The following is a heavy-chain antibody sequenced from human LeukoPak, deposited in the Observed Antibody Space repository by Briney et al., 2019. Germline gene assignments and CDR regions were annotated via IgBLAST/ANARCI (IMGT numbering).Heavy chain of an antibody. D-gene: IGHD1-26*01. CDR2: IRSGGSTI. J-gene: IGHJ4*02. V-gene: IGHV3-11*04. Sequence: GGSLRLTCPSSGFTFSDYYMSWIRQAPGKGLEWVSYIRSGGSTIYYADSVKGRFTISRDNAKNSLFLQMNSLRAEDTAVYYCARDGGSGNYYVDYWGQGTLVTVSS. CDR1: GFTFSDYY. CDR3: ARDGGSGNYYVDY.